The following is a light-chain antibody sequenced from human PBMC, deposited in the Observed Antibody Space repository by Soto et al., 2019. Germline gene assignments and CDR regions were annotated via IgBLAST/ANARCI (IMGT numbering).Light chain of an antibody. CDR3: AAWDDNLNGPL. CDR1: NSNIGRYS. V-gene: IGLV1-44*01. CDR2: SDD. J-gene: IGLJ3*02. Sequence: QPVLTQPPSLSGTPGQRVTISCSGSNSNIGRYSVNWYQHFPGTAPKILIYSDDERPSGVPDRFSGSKSGTPASQAISGLQSEDEAEYYWAAWDDNLNGPLFGGGTKLTVL.